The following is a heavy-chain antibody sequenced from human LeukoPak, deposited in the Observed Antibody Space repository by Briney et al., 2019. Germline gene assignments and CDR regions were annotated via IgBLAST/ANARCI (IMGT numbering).Heavy chain of an antibody. J-gene: IGHJ4*02. Sequence: SETLSLTCTVSGGSISSSSYYWSWIRQPPGKGLEWIGYIYYSGSTNYNPSLKSRVTISVDTSKNQFSLKLSSVTAADTAVYYCARGNTSYYDFWSGYRQAYYFDYWGQGTLVTVSS. V-gene: IGHV4-61*01. CDR1: GGSISSSSYY. CDR3: ARGNTSYYDFWSGYRQAYYFDY. D-gene: IGHD3-3*01. CDR2: IYYSGST.